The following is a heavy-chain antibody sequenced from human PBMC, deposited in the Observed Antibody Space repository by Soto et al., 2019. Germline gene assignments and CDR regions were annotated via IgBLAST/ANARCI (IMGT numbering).Heavy chain of an antibody. J-gene: IGHJ4*02. CDR3: ARGAGGRYYNDY. CDR2: INFDGTRT. Sequence: EVQLVESGGGLVQPGGSLRLSCAASGFTFSSFWMHWVRQGQGKGLVWLSRINFDGTRTTYADSVKGRFTISRDNAKDTVYLQMNSLRAEDTAVYYCARGAGGRYYNDYWGQGTLVTVSS. CDR1: GFTFSSFW. D-gene: IGHD1-26*01. V-gene: IGHV3-74*01.